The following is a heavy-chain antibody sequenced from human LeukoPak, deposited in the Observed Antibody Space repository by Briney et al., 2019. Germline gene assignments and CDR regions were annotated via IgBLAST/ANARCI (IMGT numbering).Heavy chain of an antibody. J-gene: IGHJ3*02. CDR2: ISAYNGNT. CDR3: ARGDPIVLMGAFDI. V-gene: IGHV1-18*01. D-gene: IGHD2-8*01. Sequence: ASVKVSCKASGYTFTSYGISWVRQAPGQGLEWMGWISAYNGNTNYAQKLQGRVTMTTDTSTSTAYMELRSLGSDDTAVYYCARGDPIVLMGAFDIWGQGTMVTVSS. CDR1: GYTFTSYG.